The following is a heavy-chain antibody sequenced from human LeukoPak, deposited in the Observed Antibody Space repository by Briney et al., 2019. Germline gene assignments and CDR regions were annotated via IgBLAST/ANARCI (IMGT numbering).Heavy chain of an antibody. J-gene: IGHJ3*02. D-gene: IGHD1-1*01. CDR1: GYTFTSYY. CDR3: ARANDARGDAFDI. V-gene: IGHV1-2*04. CDR2: INPNSGGT. Sequence: ASVKVSCKASGYTFTSYYMHWVRQAPGQGLEWMGWINPNSGGTNYAQKFQGWVTMTRDTSISTAYMELSRLRSDDTAVYYCARANDARGDAFDIWGQGTMVTVSS.